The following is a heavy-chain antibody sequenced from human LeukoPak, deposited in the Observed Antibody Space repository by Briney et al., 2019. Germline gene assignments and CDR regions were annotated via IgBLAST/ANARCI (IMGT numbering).Heavy chain of an antibody. Sequence: SGTLSLTCAVSGGSISSSDWWSWVRQPPGKGLEWIGEIWHSGSTNYNPSLKSRVTISVDKSQNQFSLKLNSVTAADTAVYYCARGSSSWSWGQGTLVTVSS. CDR1: GGSISSSDW. V-gene: IGHV4-4*02. J-gene: IGHJ4*02. CDR3: ARGSSSWS. CDR2: IWHSGST. D-gene: IGHD6-13*01.